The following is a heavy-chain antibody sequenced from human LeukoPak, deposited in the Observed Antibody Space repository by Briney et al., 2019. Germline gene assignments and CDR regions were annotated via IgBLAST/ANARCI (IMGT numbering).Heavy chain of an antibody. CDR1: GFTFSSYE. CDR2: ISSSGSTI. J-gene: IGHJ6*03. CDR3: AKSLNIGAYYYYYTDV. V-gene: IGHV3-48*03. D-gene: IGHD1-26*01. Sequence: GGSLRLSCAASGFTFSSYEMNWVRQAPGKGLEWVSYISSSGSTIYYADSVKGRFTISRDNAKNSLYLQMNSLRAEDTAVYYCAKSLNIGAYYYYYTDVWGQGTLVTVSS.